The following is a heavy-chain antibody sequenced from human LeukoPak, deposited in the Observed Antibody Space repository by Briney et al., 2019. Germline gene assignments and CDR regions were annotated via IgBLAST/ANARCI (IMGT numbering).Heavy chain of an antibody. CDR3: VRDRNSNLRLGL. J-gene: IGHJ4*02. D-gene: IGHD5-12*01. CDR2: IFYSGSV. V-gene: IGHV4-4*02. Sequence: SETLSLTCDVSGGSINSSNWWSWVRQSPEKGLEWIGQIFYSGSVNYSPSFKSRVTMSVDTSKNLFSLRLTSMTAADTAIYYCVRDRNSNLRLGLWGPGTLVTVSS. CDR1: GGSINSSNW.